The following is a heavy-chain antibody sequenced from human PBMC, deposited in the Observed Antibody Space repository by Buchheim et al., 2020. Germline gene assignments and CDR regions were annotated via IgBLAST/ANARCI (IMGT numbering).Heavy chain of an antibody. V-gene: IGHV4-61*01. D-gene: IGHD3-10*01. CDR1: GGSVSSGSYY. Sequence: QVQLQESGPGLVKPSETLSLTCTVSGGSVSSGSYYWSWIRQPPGKGLEWIGYIYYSGSTNYNPSLKSRVTISVDTSKNQFSLKLSSVTAADTAVYYCAREGRRDYYGSGSYIVHAFDIWGQGT. J-gene: IGHJ3*02. CDR3: AREGRRDYYGSGSYIVHAFDI. CDR2: IYYSGST.